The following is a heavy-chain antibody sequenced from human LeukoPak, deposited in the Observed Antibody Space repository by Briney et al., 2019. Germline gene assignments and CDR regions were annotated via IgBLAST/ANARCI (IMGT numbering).Heavy chain of an antibody. CDR2: IHYSGNT. D-gene: IGHD3-3*01. CDR1: GGSISSSIHY. CDR3: ARVGVFGVVSDS. V-gene: IGHV4-39*07. Sequence: SETLSLTCTVSGGSISSSIHYWGWVRQSPRKGLEWIGTIHYSGNTYYNPSLRSRLTISLDTSNNQFSLKLSSVTAADTAVYYCARVGVFGVVSDSWGQGILVTVSS. J-gene: IGHJ4*02.